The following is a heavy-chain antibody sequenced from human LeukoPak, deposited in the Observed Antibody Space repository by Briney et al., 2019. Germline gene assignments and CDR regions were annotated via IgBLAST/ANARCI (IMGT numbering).Heavy chain of an antibody. V-gene: IGHV4-39*07. J-gene: IGHJ4*02. CDR3: ARVGYYDSSGYYYGPFYYEYYFDY. CDR2: IFYSGST. CDR1: GGSISTSNYY. D-gene: IGHD3-22*01. Sequence: SETLSLTCTVSGGSISTSNYYWGWIRQPPGKGLEWIGNIFYSGSTYYSPSLRSRVTISLDTSRNQFSLKLNSVTAADTAVYYCARVGYYDSSGYYYGPFYYEYYFDYWGQGTLVTVSS.